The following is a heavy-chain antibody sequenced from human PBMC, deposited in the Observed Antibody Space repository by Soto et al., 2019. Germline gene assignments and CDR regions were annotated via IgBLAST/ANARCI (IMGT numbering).Heavy chain of an antibody. CDR3: ARLVVGYNYEDSDY. D-gene: IGHD5-12*01. J-gene: IGHJ4*02. Sequence: QVQLVQSGAEVKKPGSSVKVSCKASGGTFSSYAISWVRQAPGQGLEWMGGIIPIFGTANYAQKFQGRVTXXAXEXXSTAYMELSSLRSEDTAVYYCARLVVGYNYEDSDYWGQGTLVTVSS. CDR1: GGTFSSYA. V-gene: IGHV1-69*12. CDR2: IIPIFGTA.